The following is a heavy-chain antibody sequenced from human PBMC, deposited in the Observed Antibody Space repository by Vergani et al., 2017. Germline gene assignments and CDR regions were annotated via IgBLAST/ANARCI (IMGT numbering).Heavy chain of an antibody. J-gene: IGHJ4*02. Sequence: EVQLVESGGGLVQPGGSLRLSCAASGFTFSSYWMSWVRQAPGKGLEWVANIKQDGSEKYYVDSVKGRFTISRDNAKNSLYLQMNSLRAEDTALYYCAKDEGPMGGGNIGEYYFDYWGQGTLVTVSS. CDR1: GFTFSSYW. CDR3: AKDEGPMGGGNIGEYYFDY. V-gene: IGHV3-7*03. D-gene: IGHD4-23*01. CDR2: IKQDGSEK.